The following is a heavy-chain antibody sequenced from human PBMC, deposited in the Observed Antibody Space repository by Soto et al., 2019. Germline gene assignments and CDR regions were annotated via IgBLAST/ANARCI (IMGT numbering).Heavy chain of an antibody. Sequence: QVQLVQSGAEVKKPCASVRVSCKASGYTFTSYDIYWVRQATGQGLEWMGWMNPFSGNAVYTQKFQERVTMTRDTSINTAYMEMSGLRSEYTAVYYCTRGQGNHGGQGSLVTVSS. CDR3: TRGQGNH. CDR2: MNPFSGNA. V-gene: IGHV1-8*01. J-gene: IGHJ4*02. CDR1: GYTFTSYD.